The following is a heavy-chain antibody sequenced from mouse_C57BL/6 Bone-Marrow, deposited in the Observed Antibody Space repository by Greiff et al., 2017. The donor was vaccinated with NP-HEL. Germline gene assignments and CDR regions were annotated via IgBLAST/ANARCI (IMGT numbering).Heavy chain of an antibody. Sequence: EVQWVESGGGLVQPGESLKLSCESNEYEFPSHDMSWVRKTPEKRLELVAAINSDGGSTYYPDTMERRFIISRDNTKKTLYLQMSSLRSEDTALYYCARRGQLRLRRYFDYWGQGTTLTVSS. D-gene: IGHD3-2*02. V-gene: IGHV5-2*01. CDR1: EYEFPSHD. CDR2: INSDGGST. J-gene: IGHJ2*01. CDR3: ARRGQLRLRRYFDY.